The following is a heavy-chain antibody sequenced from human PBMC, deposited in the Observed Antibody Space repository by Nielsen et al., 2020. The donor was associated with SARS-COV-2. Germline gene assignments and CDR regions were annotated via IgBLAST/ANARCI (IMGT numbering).Heavy chain of an antibody. CDR2: ISSSSSTI. D-gene: IGHD3-22*01. V-gene: IGHV3-48*01. J-gene: IGHJ4*02. Sequence: GESLKISCAASGFTFSSYSMNWVRQAPGKGLEWVSYISSSSSTIYYADSVKGRFTISRDNAKNSLYLQMSSLRAEDTAVYYCARERYYYDSSGPFDYWGQGTLVTVSS. CDR1: GFTFSSYS. CDR3: ARERYYYDSSGPFDY.